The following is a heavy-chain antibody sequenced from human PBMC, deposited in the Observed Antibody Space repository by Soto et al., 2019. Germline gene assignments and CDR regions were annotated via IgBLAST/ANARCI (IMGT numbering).Heavy chain of an antibody. V-gene: IGHV1-8*01. CDR2: MNPNSGNT. J-gene: IGHJ5*02. CDR1: GYTFTSYD. Sequence: GASVKVSCKASGYTFTSYDINWVRQATGQGLEWMGWMNPNSGNTGYAQKFQGRVTMTRNTSISTAYMELSSLRSEDTSVYYCARGRGSYSSSWWVRQGRCWFDPWGQGTLVTVSS. D-gene: IGHD6-13*01. CDR3: ARGRGSYSSSWWVRQGRCWFDP.